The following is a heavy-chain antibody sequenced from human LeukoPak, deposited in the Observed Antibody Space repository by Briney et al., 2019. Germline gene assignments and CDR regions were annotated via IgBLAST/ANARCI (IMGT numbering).Heavy chain of an antibody. V-gene: IGHV3-7*01. Sequence: GGSLRLSCAASGFTFSSYWMSWVRQAPGKGLEWVANIKRDGSEKYYVDSVRGRFTISRDNAKNSLYLQMSSLRAEDTATYYCARDPYDRGGYGAFDLWGLGTAITVSS. J-gene: IGHJ3*01. CDR3: ARDPYDRGGYGAFDL. CDR1: GFTFSSYW. D-gene: IGHD3-22*01. CDR2: IKRDGSEK.